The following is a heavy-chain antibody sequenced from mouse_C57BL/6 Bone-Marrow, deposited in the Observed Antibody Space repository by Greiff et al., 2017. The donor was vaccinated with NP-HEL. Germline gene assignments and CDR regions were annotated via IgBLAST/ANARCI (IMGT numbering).Heavy chain of an antibody. Sequence: QVQLQQSGAELVRPGTSVKLSCKASGYTFTSYWMHWVKQRPGQGLEWIGVIDPSDSYTNYNQKFKGKATLTVDTSSSTAYMQLSSLTSEDSAVYYCARTLYYGSSYWYFDVWGTGTTVTVSS. V-gene: IGHV1-59*01. CDR1: GYTFTSYW. D-gene: IGHD1-1*01. J-gene: IGHJ1*03. CDR3: ARTLYYGSSYWYFDV. CDR2: IDPSDSYT.